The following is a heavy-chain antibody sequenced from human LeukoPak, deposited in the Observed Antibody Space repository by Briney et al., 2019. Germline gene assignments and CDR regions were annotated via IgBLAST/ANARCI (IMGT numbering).Heavy chain of an antibody. CDR3: ARGRGCDY. V-gene: IGHV3-7*01. CDR2: IKHDGSEK. CDR1: GFIFGSNW. D-gene: IGHD6-25*01. Sequence: GGSLRLSCAASGFIFGSNWMTWVRQAPGKGLEWVANIKHDGSEKYYVDSVKGRFTISRDNAKNSLYLQMNSLRAEDTAVYYCARGRGCDYWGQGTLVTVSP. J-gene: IGHJ4*02.